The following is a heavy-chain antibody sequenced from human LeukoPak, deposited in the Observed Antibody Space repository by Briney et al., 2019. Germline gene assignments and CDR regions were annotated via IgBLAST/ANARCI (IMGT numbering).Heavy chain of an antibody. D-gene: IGHD5-18*01. V-gene: IGHV3-30-3*01. J-gene: IGHJ6*02. CDR2: ISYDGSNK. CDR3: ARGLLDTAMVIPHYYYYGMDV. Sequence: GGSLRLSCAGSGFSISNYWMSWVRQAPGKGLEWVAVISYDGSNKYYADSVKGRFTISRDNSKNTLYLQMNSLRAEDTAVYYCARGLLDTAMVIPHYYYYGMDVWGQGTTVTVSS. CDR1: GFSISNYW.